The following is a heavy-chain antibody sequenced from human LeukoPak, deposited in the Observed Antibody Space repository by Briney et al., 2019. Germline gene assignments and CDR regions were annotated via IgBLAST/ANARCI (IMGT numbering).Heavy chain of an antibody. D-gene: IGHD4-17*01. CDR2: LWYDGSNE. V-gene: IGHV3-33*06. CDR3: AKGMTTGPRSVYHYMDV. J-gene: IGHJ6*03. CDR1: GFTFRSYG. Sequence: PGGSLRLSCVASGFTFRSYGMRWFRQAPGKGLEWLSLLWYDGSNEYYADSVKGRFTISRDNSKNTLYLQMNSLRAEDTAVYYCAKGMTTGPRSVYHYMDVWGKGTTVTVSS.